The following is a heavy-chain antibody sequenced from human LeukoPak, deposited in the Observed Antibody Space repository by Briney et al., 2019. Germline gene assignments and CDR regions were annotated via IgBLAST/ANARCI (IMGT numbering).Heavy chain of an antibody. CDR3: ARHDYGSGSYLDH. D-gene: IGHD3-10*01. CDR1: GGSISDYY. Sequence: SETLSLTCTVSGGSISDYYWSWIRQPPGKLLEWIGYISNSGSTNYNASLKSRVTFSVDTSMNQLSLRLTSVTAADTAVYYCARHDYGSGSYLDHWGQGTLVTVSS. J-gene: IGHJ4*02. V-gene: IGHV4-59*08. CDR2: ISNSGST.